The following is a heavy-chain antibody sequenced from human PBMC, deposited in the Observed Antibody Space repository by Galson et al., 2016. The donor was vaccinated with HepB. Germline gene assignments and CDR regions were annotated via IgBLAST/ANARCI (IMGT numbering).Heavy chain of an antibody. V-gene: IGHV3-33*06. D-gene: IGHD3-22*01. J-gene: IGHJ4*02. CDR2: MWFDGSNK. CDR3: AKGAPYYYDSSGYYGPGDF. Sequence: SLRLSCAASGFTFSSYGMHWVRQAPGKGLEWVAVMWFDGSNKNYADSVKGRFTISRDNSKNTLYLQMNSLRAEDTARYYCAKGAPYYYDSSGYYGPGDFWGQGTQVTVSS. CDR1: GFTFSSYG.